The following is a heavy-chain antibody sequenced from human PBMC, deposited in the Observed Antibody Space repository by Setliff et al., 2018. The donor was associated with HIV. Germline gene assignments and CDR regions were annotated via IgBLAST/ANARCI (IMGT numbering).Heavy chain of an antibody. J-gene: IGHJ4*02. V-gene: IGHV4-31*03. CDR2: IYNSGTT. D-gene: IGHD2-21*01. CDR3: ARGRYFRDISDSLFYF. Sequence: SETLSLTCSVSGGSISTNYYYWSWIRQRPGKGLEWIGYIYNSGTTFYNPSLESRLIMSVDPSKNQFSLKLTSVTAADTAVYYCARGRYFRDISDSLFYFWGQGTLVTVSS. CDR1: GGSISTNYYY.